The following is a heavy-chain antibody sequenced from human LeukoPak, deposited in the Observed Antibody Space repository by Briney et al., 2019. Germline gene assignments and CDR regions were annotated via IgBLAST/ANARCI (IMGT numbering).Heavy chain of an antibody. J-gene: IGHJ3*02. V-gene: IGHV4-59*01. CDR3: ASQLSNYYDSNTDAFDI. D-gene: IGHD3-22*01. Sequence: PSETLSLTCTVSGGSISSYYWSWIRQPPGKGLEWIGYIYYSGSTNYNPSLKSRVTISVDTSKNQFSLKLSSVTAAGTAVYYCASQLSNYYDSNTDAFDIWGQGTMVTVSS. CDR1: GGSISSYY. CDR2: IYYSGST.